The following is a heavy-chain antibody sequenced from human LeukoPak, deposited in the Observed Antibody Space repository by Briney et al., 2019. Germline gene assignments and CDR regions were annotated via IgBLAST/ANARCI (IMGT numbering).Heavy chain of an antibody. CDR3: ARDSGTTGEVKFDP. CDR1: GGSISSYY. J-gene: IGHJ5*02. D-gene: IGHD3-10*01. Sequence: SETLSLTCTVSGGSISSYYWSWIRQPPGKGLEWIGYIYYSGSTNYNPSLKSRVTISVDTSKNQFSLRLRSVTAADTAVYYCARDSGTTGEVKFDPWGQGTLVTVSA. V-gene: IGHV4-59*01. CDR2: IYYSGST.